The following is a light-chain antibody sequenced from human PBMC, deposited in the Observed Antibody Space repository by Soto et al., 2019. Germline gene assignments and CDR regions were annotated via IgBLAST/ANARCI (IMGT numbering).Light chain of an antibody. CDR3: QQYNHYWT. Sequence: DIQMTQSPSTLSASVGDRVTITCRASQSISSWLARYQQKPGKAPKVLIYDASSLESGVPSRFSGSGSGTEFSLTISSLQPDDFATYYCQQYNHYWTFGQGTKVDIK. J-gene: IGKJ1*01. CDR2: DAS. CDR1: QSISSW. V-gene: IGKV1-5*01.